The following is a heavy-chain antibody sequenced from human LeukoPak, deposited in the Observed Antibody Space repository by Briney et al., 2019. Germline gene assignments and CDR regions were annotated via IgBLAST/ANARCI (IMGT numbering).Heavy chain of an antibody. CDR1: GFTFSSYA. CDR3: AREAAVAGTWWFDP. Sequence: GRSLRLSCAASGFTFSSYAMHWVRQAPGKGLERVAVISYDGSNKYYADSVKGRFTISRDNSKNTLHLQMNSLRAEDTAVYYCAREAAVAGTWWFDPWGQGTLVTVSS. CDR2: ISYDGSNK. J-gene: IGHJ5*02. V-gene: IGHV3-30*04. D-gene: IGHD6-19*01.